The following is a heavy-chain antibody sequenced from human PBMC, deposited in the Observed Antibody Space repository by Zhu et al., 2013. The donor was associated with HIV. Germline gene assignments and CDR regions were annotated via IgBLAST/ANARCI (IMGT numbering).Heavy chain of an antibody. D-gene: IGHD1-26*01. V-gene: IGHV1-2*02. CDR1: GYTFIDYY. Sequence: QVQLVQSGAEVKKPGASVKVPCKASGYTFIDYYIQWVRQAPGQGLEWMGWINPNTGDINYAQEFQGRVTMTRDTSINTAYMELSRLTSDDTAVYYCAREEIKAGLSDDVFDIWGQGTMVTVSS. J-gene: IGHJ3*02. CDR3: AREEIKAGLSDDVFDI. CDR2: INPNTGDI.